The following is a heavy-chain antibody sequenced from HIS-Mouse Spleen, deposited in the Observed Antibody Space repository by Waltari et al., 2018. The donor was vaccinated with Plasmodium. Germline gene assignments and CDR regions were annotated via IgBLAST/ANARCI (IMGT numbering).Heavy chain of an antibody. D-gene: IGHD6-13*01. CDR2: INPNSGGT. CDR3: ARVLGYKAAAGTFVEYFQH. V-gene: IGHV1-2*02. Sequence: RQAPGQGLEWMGWINPNSGGTNYAQKFQGRVTMTRDTSISTAYMELSRLRSDDTAVYYCARVLGYKAAAGTFVEYFQHWGQGTLVTVSS. J-gene: IGHJ1*01.